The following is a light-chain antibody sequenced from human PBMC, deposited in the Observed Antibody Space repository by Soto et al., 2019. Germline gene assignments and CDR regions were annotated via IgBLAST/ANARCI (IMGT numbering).Light chain of an antibody. Sequence: EIVMTQSPATLYVSPGQRATLSCRASQRNSSSLACYQQKIGQPPRLLIYDASTRAADIPARFSGSGSGTEVTLTISSLQSEDFAVYYSQQYKNWPLTFGGGTKVEIK. CDR2: DAS. CDR3: QQYKNWPLT. V-gene: IGKV3-15*01. CDR1: QRNSSS. J-gene: IGKJ4*01.